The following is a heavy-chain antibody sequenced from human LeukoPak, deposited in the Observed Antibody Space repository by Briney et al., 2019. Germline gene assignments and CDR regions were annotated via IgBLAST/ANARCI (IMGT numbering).Heavy chain of an antibody. CDR2: MSSDGRST. Sequence: GGSLRLSCVVSGFTFNTYAMHWVRQAPAKGLEWVAVMSSDGRSTEYADSVKGRFTISRDNSRDTLYLEMSSLRPEDTAVYHCAREGIPVVATRWFDPWGQGTLVTASS. J-gene: IGHJ5*02. CDR3: AREGIPVVATRWFDP. V-gene: IGHV3-30*04. D-gene: IGHD6-19*01. CDR1: GFTFNTYA.